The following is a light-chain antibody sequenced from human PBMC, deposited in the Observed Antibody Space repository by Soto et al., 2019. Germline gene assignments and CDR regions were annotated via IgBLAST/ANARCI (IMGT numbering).Light chain of an antibody. V-gene: IGLV1-40*01. CDR3: QSYDSSLSGVV. J-gene: IGLJ2*01. CDR2: GNT. CDR1: SSNIGAGND. Sequence: QSVLTQPPSVSGAPGQRVTISCTGTSSNIGAGNDVPWYQQLPGTAPKLLISGNTNRPSGVPDRFSGSKSGTSASLAITGLQAEDEADYYCQSYDSSLSGVVFGGGTKLTVL.